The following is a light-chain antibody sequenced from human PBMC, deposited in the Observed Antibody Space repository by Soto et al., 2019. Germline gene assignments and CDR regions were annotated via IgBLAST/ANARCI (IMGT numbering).Light chain of an antibody. CDR2: QVT. J-gene: IGLJ1*01. CDR1: SSDLAIYNY. Sequence: QSVLTQPASVSGSPGQSITISCTGTSSDLAIYNYVSWYQQQPGKAPKLMIYQVTNQPSGVSNRFSGSRSGKTASLTISGLQAEDEADYYCSSYRDSSNYVFGTGTNVTVL. V-gene: IGLV2-14*01. CDR3: SSYRDSSNYV.